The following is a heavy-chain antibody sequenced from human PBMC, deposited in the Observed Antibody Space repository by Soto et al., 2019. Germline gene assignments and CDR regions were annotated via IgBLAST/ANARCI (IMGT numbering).Heavy chain of an antibody. CDR2: IIPIFGTA. D-gene: IGHD3-3*01. Sequence: QVQLVQSGAEVKKPGSSVKVSCKASGGTFSSYAISWVRQAPGQGLEWMGGIIPIFGTANYAQKFQGRVTITADQSTSTAYMELSSVRSEDTAVYYCARGRITIFGVVTERGYFDYWGQGTLVTVAS. J-gene: IGHJ4*03. V-gene: IGHV1-69*01. CDR1: GGTFSSYA. CDR3: ARGRITIFGVVTERGYFDY.